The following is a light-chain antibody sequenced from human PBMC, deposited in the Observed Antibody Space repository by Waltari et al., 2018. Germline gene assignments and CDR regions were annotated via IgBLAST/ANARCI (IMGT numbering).Light chain of an antibody. CDR2: QDS. J-gene: IGLJ2*01. V-gene: IGLV3-1*01. Sequence: SYELTQPPSVSVSPGRTASTTRAGDKSGDQYACWYQQKPGQSPVLVIYQDSKRPSGIPERFSGSNSGNTATLTISGTQAMDEADYYCQAWDSSTVVFGGGTKLTVL. CDR1: KSGDQY. CDR3: QAWDSSTVV.